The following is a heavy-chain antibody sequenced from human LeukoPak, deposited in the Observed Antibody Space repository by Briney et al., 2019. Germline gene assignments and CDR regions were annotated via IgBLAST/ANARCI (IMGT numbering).Heavy chain of an antibody. D-gene: IGHD3-10*01. V-gene: IGHV3-53*01. Sequence: GGSLRLSCAASGFTVSSNYMSWVRQAPGKGLEWVSVIYSGGSTYYADSVKGRSTISRDNSKNTLYLQMNSLRAEDTAVYYCARDRRYGSEIYYGMDVWGQGTTVTVSS. CDR3: ARDRRYGSEIYYGMDV. CDR1: GFTVSSNY. J-gene: IGHJ6*02. CDR2: IYSGGST.